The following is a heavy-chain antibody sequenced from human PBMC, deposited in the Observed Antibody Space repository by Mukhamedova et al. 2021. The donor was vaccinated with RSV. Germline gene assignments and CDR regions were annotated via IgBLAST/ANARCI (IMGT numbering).Heavy chain of an antibody. J-gene: IGHJ4*02. CDR2: IDGSGGST. Sequence: VRQAPGKGLEWVAGIDGSGGSTYYADSGKGRFTISRDNSKNTLYLHMNSLRAEDTAIYYCAKDMPGSGWYDWGQGTLVTVS. D-gene: IGHD6-19*01. CDR3: AKDMPGSGWYD. V-gene: IGHV3-23*01.